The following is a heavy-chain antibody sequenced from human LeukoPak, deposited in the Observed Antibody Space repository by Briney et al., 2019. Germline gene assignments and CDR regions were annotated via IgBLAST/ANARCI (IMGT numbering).Heavy chain of an antibody. D-gene: IGHD2-2*01. J-gene: IGHJ4*02. Sequence: GGSLRLSCAASGFTFSSSAIHWVRQAPGKGLKWVAVISYDGSNKYYADSVKGRFTISRDNSKKTMYLQMSSLRAEDTAVYYCVAGCSNTTCYGAFSDWGQGTLVTVSS. CDR2: ISYDGSNK. CDR3: VAGCSNTTCYGAFSD. V-gene: IGHV3-30*14. CDR1: GFTFSSSA.